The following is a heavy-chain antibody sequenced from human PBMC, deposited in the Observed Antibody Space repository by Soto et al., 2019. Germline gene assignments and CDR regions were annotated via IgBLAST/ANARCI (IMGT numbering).Heavy chain of an antibody. Sequence: GGSLRLSCAASGFTCSNYWVHWVRQAPGKGLMWVSRINSDGTTINYADSVEGRFTISRDNAKNTLFLQMNSLRVEDTAVYYCARAGWYRSEYWGQGTLVTVSS. V-gene: IGHV3-74*01. D-gene: IGHD6-19*01. CDR2: INSDGTTI. CDR1: GFTCSNYW. CDR3: ARAGWYRSEY. J-gene: IGHJ4*02.